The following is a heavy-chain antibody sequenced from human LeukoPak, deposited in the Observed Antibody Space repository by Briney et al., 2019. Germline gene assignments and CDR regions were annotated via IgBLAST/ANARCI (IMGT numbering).Heavy chain of an antibody. CDR1: GFTFTNTW. CDR2: IKSKSDGGTT. J-gene: IGHJ4*02. Sequence: GGSLRLSCADSGFTFTNTWMSWARQAPGKELERVGRIKSKSDGGTTDFTTSVKDRFTISRDDSENTVYPQMNSLKTEDTAVYYCTAARRFGVVIDFDYWGLGTLVTVSS. CDR3: TAARRFGVVIDFDY. V-gene: IGHV3-15*01. D-gene: IGHD3-3*01.